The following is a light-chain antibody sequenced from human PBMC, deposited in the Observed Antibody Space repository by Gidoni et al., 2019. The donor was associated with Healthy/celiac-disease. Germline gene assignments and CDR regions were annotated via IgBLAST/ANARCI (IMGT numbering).Light chain of an antibody. CDR3: QQYNNWPPDRDRYT. CDR2: GAS. V-gene: IGKV3-15*01. Sequence: EIVMTQSPATLSVSPGERATLSCRASQSVSSNLAWYQQKPGQAPRLLIYGASTRATGIPARFSGSGSGTEFTLTISSLQSEDFAVYYCQQYNNWPPDRDRYTFGQGTKLEIK. CDR1: QSVSSN. J-gene: IGKJ2*01.